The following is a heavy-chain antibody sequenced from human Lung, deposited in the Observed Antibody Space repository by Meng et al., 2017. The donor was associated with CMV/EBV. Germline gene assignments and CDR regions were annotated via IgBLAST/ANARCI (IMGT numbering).Heavy chain of an antibody. J-gene: IGHJ4*01. CDR3: ATELITTAGTRRDY. CDR2: IISDGSST. D-gene: IGHD6-13*01. CDR1: GFTFSSYW. Sequence: GGSLRLSCAASGFTFSSYWMHWVRQVPGKGLVWVARIISDGSSTSYADPVKGRFTIPRDNAKNTLYLQRNSLRAEDTAVYYCATELITTAGTRRDYWGHGTRVTCAS. V-gene: IGHV3-74*01.